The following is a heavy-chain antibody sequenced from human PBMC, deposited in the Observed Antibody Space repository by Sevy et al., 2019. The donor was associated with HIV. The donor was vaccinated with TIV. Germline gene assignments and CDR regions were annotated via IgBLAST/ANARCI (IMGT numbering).Heavy chain of an antibody. V-gene: IGHV1-2*02. J-gene: IGHJ4*02. CDR2: INPNSGGT. CDR3: ARAPPYYDFWSGYYDY. Sequence: ASVKVSCKASGYTFTGYYMHWVRQATGQGLEWMGWINPNSGGTNYAQKFQGRVTMTRDTSISTAYMELSRLRSDDTAVYYCARAPPYYDFWSGYYDYWGQGTLVTVSS. CDR1: GYTFTGYY. D-gene: IGHD3-3*01.